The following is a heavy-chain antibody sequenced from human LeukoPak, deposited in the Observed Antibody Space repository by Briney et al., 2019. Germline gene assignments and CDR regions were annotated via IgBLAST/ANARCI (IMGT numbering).Heavy chain of an antibody. V-gene: IGHV4-31*03. Sequence: PSQTLSLTCTVSGGSISSGGYYWSWIRQHPGKGLEWIGYIYYSGSTYYNPSLKSRVTISVDTSKNQFSLRLSSVTAADTAVYYCARSPGDQDPFDIWGQGTMVTVSS. J-gene: IGHJ3*02. CDR3: ARSPGDQDPFDI. D-gene: IGHD2-21*02. CDR1: GGSISSGGYY. CDR2: IYYSGST.